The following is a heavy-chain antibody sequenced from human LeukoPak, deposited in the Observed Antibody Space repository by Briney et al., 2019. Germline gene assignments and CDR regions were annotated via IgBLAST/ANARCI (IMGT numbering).Heavy chain of an antibody. J-gene: IGHJ4*02. Sequence: GGSLRLSCAASGFTFDDYGMSWVRQAPGKGLEWVSGINWNGGSTGYADSVKGRFTISRDNAKNSLYLQMNGLRAEDTALYYCAREYCANGVCYQAAFDYWGQGTLVTVSS. D-gene: IGHD2-8*01. CDR3: AREYCANGVCYQAAFDY. CDR1: GFTFDDYG. CDR2: INWNGGST. V-gene: IGHV3-20*04.